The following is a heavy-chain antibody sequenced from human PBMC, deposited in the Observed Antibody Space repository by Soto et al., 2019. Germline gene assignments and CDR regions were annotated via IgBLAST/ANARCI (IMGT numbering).Heavy chain of an antibody. V-gene: IGHV3-30-3*01. Sequence: QVQLVESGGGVVQPGRSLRLSCAASGFTFSSYAMHWVRQAPGKGLEWVAVISYDGSNKYYADSVKGRFTISRDNSKNMLYLQMNSLRAEDTAVYYCARGFGDLPGYYDSSGYPGWFDPWGQGTLVTVSS. D-gene: IGHD3-22*01. CDR3: ARGFGDLPGYYDSSGYPGWFDP. J-gene: IGHJ5*02. CDR1: GFTFSSYA. CDR2: ISYDGSNK.